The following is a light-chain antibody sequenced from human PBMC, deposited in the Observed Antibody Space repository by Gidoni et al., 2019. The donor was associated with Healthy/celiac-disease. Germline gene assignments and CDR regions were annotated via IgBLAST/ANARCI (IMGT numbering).Light chain of an antibody. CDR3: LLSYSGALVV. CDR2: DTS. CDR1: TGAVTSGHY. Sequence: VVTQEHSLTVSPGGTVTLTCGSSTGAVTSGHYPYWFQQKPGQAPRTLIYDTSNKHSWTPARFSGSLLGGKAALTLSGAQPEDEAEYYCLLSYSGALVVFGGGTKLTVL. J-gene: IGLJ2*01. V-gene: IGLV7-46*01.